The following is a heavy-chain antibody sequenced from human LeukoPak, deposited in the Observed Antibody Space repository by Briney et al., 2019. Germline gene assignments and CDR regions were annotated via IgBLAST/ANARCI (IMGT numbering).Heavy chain of an antibody. Sequence: PGRSLRLSCAASGFTFSSYGMHWVRQAPGKGLEWVALISNDGSNEYYADSIKGRFTISRDNSKNTLYLQMNSLRAEDTAVYYCARDRLHYDSLTGYPADWGQGTLVTVSS. D-gene: IGHD3-9*01. V-gene: IGHV3-30*03. J-gene: IGHJ4*02. CDR1: GFTFSSYG. CDR2: ISNDGSNE. CDR3: ARDRLHYDSLTGYPAD.